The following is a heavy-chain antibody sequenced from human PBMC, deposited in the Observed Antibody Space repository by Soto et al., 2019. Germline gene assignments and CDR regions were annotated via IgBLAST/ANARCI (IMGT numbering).Heavy chain of an antibody. Sequence: PSETLSLTCAVYGGSFSGYYWSWIRQPPGKGLEWIGEINHSGSTNYNPSLKSRVTISVDTSKNQFSLKLSSVTAADTAVYYCARARGGFGALYYYHYGMDVWGQGTTVTVSS. D-gene: IGHD3-16*01. CDR3: ARARGGFGALYYYHYGMDV. CDR2: INHSGST. CDR1: GGSFSGYY. V-gene: IGHV4-34*01. J-gene: IGHJ6*02.